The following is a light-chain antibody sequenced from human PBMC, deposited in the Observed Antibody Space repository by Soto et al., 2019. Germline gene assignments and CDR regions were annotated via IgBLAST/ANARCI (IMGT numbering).Light chain of an antibody. J-gene: IGKJ4*01. CDR1: QGINNW. CDR3: KQSSAFPLT. CDR2: AVS. Sequence: DIQMTQSPSSVPASVGDRVTITCRASQGINNWLAWYQQKPGKAPELLIYAVSYLQSGVPSRFSGSGSGTDFTLTISSLQPEDFATYFCKQSSAFPLTVGGGTKVDIK. V-gene: IGKV1-12*01.